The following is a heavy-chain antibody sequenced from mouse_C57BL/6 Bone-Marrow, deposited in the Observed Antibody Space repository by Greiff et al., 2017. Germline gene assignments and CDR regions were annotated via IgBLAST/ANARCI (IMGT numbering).Heavy chain of an antibody. V-gene: IGHV1-82*01. CDR3: SVYYYGNSPSRYFDV. J-gene: IGHJ1*03. Sequence: VQLQQSGPELVKPGASVKISCKASGYAFSSSWMNWVKQRPGKGLEWIGRIYPGDGDTNYNGKFKGKAKLTADKSSSTAYMQLSSLTSEDSAVYFCSVYYYGNSPSRYFDVWGTGTTVTVSS. CDR1: GYAFSSSW. D-gene: IGHD1-1*01. CDR2: IYPGDGDT.